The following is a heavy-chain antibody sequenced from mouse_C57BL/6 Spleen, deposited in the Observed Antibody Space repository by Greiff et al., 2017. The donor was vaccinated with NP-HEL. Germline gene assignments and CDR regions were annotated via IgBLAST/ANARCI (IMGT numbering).Heavy chain of an antibody. V-gene: IGHV1-55*01. CDR1: GYTFTSYW. Sequence: VQLQESGAELVKPGASVKMSCKASGYTFTSYWITWVKQRPGQGLEWIGDIYPGSGGTKYNEKFKCTSTLPVHKPSSTAYMQLSSLTSEDSAGHYCARSPDGYYAWCADWGQGTLVTGSA. J-gene: IGHJ3*01. CDR2: IYPGSGGT. CDR3: ARSPDGYYAWCAD. D-gene: IGHD2-3*01.